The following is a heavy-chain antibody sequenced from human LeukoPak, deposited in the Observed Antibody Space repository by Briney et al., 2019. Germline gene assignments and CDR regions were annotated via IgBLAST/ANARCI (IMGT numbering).Heavy chain of an antibody. CDR1: GFTFSSYA. CDR2: ISGSGGSK. Sequence: GGSLRLSCAASGFTFSSYAMSWVRQAPGKGLEWVSAISGSGGSKYYADSVKGRFTISRDNSKNTLYLQMNSLRAEDTAVYYCAKSVYYYDSSGYVYWGQGTLVTVSS. J-gene: IGHJ4*02. V-gene: IGHV3-23*01. D-gene: IGHD3-22*01. CDR3: AKSVYYYDSSGYVY.